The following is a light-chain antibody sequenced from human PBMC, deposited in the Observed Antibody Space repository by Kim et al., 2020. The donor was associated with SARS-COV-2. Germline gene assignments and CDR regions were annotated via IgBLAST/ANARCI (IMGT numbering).Light chain of an antibody. CDR3: MQATQTPYT. J-gene: IGKJ2*01. V-gene: IGKV2-28*01. CDR1: QSLIHGNKYVY. Sequence: EIVMTQSPLSLPVTPGEPASISFRSSQSLIHGNKYVYLDWYLQKPGQSPQLLIYLRSNRASGVPDRFSGSGSGTDFTLNISRVEAEHVGIYYCMQATQTPYTFGQGTKLEI. CDR2: LRS.